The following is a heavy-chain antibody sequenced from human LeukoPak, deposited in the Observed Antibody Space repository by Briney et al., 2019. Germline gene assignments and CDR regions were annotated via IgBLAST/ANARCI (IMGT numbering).Heavy chain of an antibody. D-gene: IGHD6-6*01. Sequence: ASVKVSCKASGYTFTSYDINWVRQATGQGLEWMGWMNPNSGNTGYAQRFQGRVTMTRNTSISTAYMELSSLRSEDTAVYYCARNIEYSSSSVPGYWGQGTLVTVSS. J-gene: IGHJ4*02. CDR3: ARNIEYSSSSVPGY. V-gene: IGHV1-8*01. CDR2: MNPNSGNT. CDR1: GYTFTSYD.